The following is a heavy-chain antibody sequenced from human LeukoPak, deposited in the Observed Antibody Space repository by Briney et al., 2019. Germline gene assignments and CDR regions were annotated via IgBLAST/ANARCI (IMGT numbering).Heavy chain of an antibody. CDR2: IDSNSRTI. CDR3: ARDVDYYDSSGSYYYYYMDV. V-gene: IGHV3-48*03. CDR1: GFTFSTYE. Sequence: PVGSLRLSCAASGFTFSTYEMDWVRQAPGKGLEWISYIDSNSRTIHYADSVKGRFTISRDNAKNSLYLQMNSLRAEDTAVYYCARDVDYYDSSGSYYYYYMDVWGKGTTVTISS. J-gene: IGHJ6*03. D-gene: IGHD3-22*01.